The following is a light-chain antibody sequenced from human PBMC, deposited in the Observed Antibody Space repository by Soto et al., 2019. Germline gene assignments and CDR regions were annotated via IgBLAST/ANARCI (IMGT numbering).Light chain of an antibody. CDR1: DSNIGANS. Sequence: QSVLTQPHSASGTPGQRLTVSCSGSDSNIGANSVHWFQQLPGTAPKLLISTTYQRPSGVPERFSGSKSGTSASLAISGLQSEDKADYYCAAWDDSLNGHVFGTGTKLTVL. CDR3: AAWDDSLNGHV. V-gene: IGLV1-44*01. CDR2: TTY. J-gene: IGLJ1*01.